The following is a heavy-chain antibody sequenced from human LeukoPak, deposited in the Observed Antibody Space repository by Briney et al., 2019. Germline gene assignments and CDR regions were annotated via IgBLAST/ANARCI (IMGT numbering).Heavy chain of an antibody. CDR1: GFTFSSYG. CDR2: ISYDGSNK. D-gene: IGHD1-26*01. V-gene: IGHV3-30*18. CDR3: AKDREWELRYYFDY. Sequence: GGSLRLSCAASGFTFSSYGMHWVRQAPGKGLEWVAVISYDGSNKYYADSVKGRFTISRDNSKNTLYLQMNSLRAEDTAAYYCAKDREWELRYYFDYWGQGTLVTVSS. J-gene: IGHJ4*02.